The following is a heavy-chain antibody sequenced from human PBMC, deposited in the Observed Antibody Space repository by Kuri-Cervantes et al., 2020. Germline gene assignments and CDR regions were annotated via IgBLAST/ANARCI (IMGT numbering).Heavy chain of an antibody. CDR3: ARDPRSYFSYYHYYGMDV. J-gene: IGHJ6*02. CDR2: INSDGSST. Sequence: ETLSLTCAVSGFTFSSYWMHWVRQAPGKGLVWVSRINSDGSSTSYADSVKGRFTISRDNAKNTLYLQMNSLRAEDTAVYYCARDPRSYFSYYHYYGMDVWGQGTAVTVSS. D-gene: IGHD1-26*01. V-gene: IGHV3-74*01. CDR1: GFTFSSYW.